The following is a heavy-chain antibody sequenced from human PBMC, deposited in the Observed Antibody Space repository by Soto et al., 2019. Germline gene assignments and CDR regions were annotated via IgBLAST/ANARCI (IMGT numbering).Heavy chain of an antibody. V-gene: IGHV4-59*01. D-gene: IGHD3-10*01. Sequence: SETLSLTCTVSGGSISSYYWSWIRQPPGKGLEWIGYIYYSGSTNYNPSLKSRVTISVDTSKNQFSLKLSSVTAADTAVYYCAREAPLLWFGELSRWFDPWGQGTLVTVSS. J-gene: IGHJ5*02. CDR2: IYYSGST. CDR1: GGSISSYY. CDR3: AREAPLLWFGELSRWFDP.